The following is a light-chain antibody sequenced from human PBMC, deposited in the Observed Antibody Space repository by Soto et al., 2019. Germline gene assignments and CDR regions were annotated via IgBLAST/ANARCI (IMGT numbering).Light chain of an antibody. V-gene: IGKV1-5*01. J-gene: IGKJ1*01. CDR3: QQYNSYSP. CDR2: DAS. Sequence: DIQITHSPSTLSASVGDGVTITCRASQSISNRLAWYQQRPGKAPKYLIYDASSLESGVPSRFSGSGSGTEFTLTISSLQPDDFATYYCQQYNSYSPFGQGTKVDI. CDR1: QSISNR.